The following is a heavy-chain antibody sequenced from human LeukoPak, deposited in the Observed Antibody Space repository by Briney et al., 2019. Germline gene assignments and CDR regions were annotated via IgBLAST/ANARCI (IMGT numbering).Heavy chain of an antibody. CDR1: GGSISSYY. V-gene: IGHV4-59*01. Sequence: SETLSLTCTVSGGSISSYYWSWIRQPPGKGLEWIGDIYYRWSTNYKPSLKSRVTISVDTSKNQFSLKLSSVTAADTAVYYCARVEEGYGSGRRENYYYYYMDVWGKGTTVTLSS. CDR2: IYYRWST. CDR3: ARVEEGYGSGRRENYYYYYMDV. D-gene: IGHD3-10*01. J-gene: IGHJ6*03.